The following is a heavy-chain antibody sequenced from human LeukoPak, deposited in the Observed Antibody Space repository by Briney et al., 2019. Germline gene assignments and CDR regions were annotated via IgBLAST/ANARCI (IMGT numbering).Heavy chain of an antibody. J-gene: IGHJ6*04. Sequence: GGSLRLSCAASGFTFSTFAMVWVRQPPGKGLEWVSSIFPSGGEIHYADSVKGRFTISRDNAKNSLYLQMNSLRAEDTAVYYCAELGITMIGGVWGKGTTVTISS. CDR2: IFPSGGEI. CDR3: AELGITMIGGV. CDR1: GFTFSTFA. D-gene: IGHD3-10*02. V-gene: IGHV3-21*01.